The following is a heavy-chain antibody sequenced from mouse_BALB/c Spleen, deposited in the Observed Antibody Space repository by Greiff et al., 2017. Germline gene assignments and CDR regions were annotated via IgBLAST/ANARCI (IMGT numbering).Heavy chain of an antibody. CDR2: ISSGGGST. D-gene: IGHD4-1*01. Sequence: DVKLVESGGGLVKPGGSLKLSCAASGFAFSSYDMSWVRQTPEKRLEWVAYISSGGGSTYYPDTVKGRFTISRDNAKNTLYLQMSSLKSEDTAMYYCARLGPYAMDYWGQGTSVTVSS. V-gene: IGHV5-12-1*01. J-gene: IGHJ4*01. CDR1: GFAFSSYD. CDR3: ARLGPYAMDY.